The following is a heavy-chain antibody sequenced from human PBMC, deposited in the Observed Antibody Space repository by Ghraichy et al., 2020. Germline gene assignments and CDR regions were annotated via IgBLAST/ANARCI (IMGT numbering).Heavy chain of an antibody. CDR3: ASPDWAGFGVVMGPRFDY. CDR2: IYYSGST. Sequence: SETLSLTCTVSGGSISSSSYYWGWIRQPPGKGLEWIGSIYYSGSTYYNPSLKSRVTISVDTSKNQFSLKLSSVTAADTAVYYCASPDWAGFGVVMGPRFDYWGQGTLVTVSS. D-gene: IGHD3-3*01. V-gene: IGHV4-39*01. J-gene: IGHJ4*02. CDR1: GGSISSSSYY.